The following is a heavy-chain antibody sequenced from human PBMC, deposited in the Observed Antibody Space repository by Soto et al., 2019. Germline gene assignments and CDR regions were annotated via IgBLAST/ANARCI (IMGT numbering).Heavy chain of an antibody. D-gene: IGHD1-26*01. V-gene: IGHV4-59*01. CDR3: ARTDSGRCYYYYGMDV. CDR2: IYYSGST. Sequence: SETLSLTCTVSGGSISSYYWSWIRQPPGKGLEWIGYIYYSGSTNYNPSLNSRVTISVDTSKNQFSLKLSSVTAADTAVYYCARTDSGRCYYYYGMDVWGQGTTVTVSS. J-gene: IGHJ6*02. CDR1: GGSISSYY.